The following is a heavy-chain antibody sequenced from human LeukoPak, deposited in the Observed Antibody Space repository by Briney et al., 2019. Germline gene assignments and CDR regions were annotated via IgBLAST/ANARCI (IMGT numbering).Heavy chain of an antibody. CDR2: IYTSGST. D-gene: IGHD3-10*01. V-gene: IGHV4-4*07. CDR1: GGSISSYY. J-gene: IGHJ4*02. CDR3: ARSHGSGSYYNLNDY. Sequence: SETLSLTCTVSGGSISSYYWSWIRQPAGKGLEWIGRIYTSGSTNYNPSLRSRVTISVDTSKNQFSLKLSSVTAADTAVYYCARSHGSGSYYNLNDYWGQGTLVTVSS.